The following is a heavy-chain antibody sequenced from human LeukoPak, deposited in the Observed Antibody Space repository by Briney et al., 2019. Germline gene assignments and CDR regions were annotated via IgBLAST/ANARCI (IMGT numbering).Heavy chain of an antibody. V-gene: IGHV1-46*01. J-gene: IGHJ4*02. CDR3: ARDRALTGYLL. CDR2: LNPSGGST. Sequence: ASVKVSCKASGYTFTSYYMHWVRQAPGQGLEWMGILNPSGGSTSYAQKFQGRVTMTRDTSISTAYMELSRLRSDDTAVYYCARDRALTGYLLWGQGTLVTVSP. D-gene: IGHD3-9*01. CDR1: GYTFTSYY.